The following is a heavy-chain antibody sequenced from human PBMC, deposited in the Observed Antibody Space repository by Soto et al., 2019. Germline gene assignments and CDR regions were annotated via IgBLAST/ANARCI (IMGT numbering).Heavy chain of an antibody. V-gene: IGHV3-23*01. Sequence: EVQLLESGGGLVQPGGPLRLSCAASGFTFSSYAMSWVRQAPGKGLEWVSAISGSGGSTYYADSVKGRFTISRDNSKNTLYLQMNSLRAEDTAVYYCAKSGSWSYYYYGMDVWGQGTTVTVSS. D-gene: IGHD6-13*01. CDR3: AKSGSWSYYYYGMDV. CDR1: GFTFSSYA. CDR2: ISGSGGST. J-gene: IGHJ6*02.